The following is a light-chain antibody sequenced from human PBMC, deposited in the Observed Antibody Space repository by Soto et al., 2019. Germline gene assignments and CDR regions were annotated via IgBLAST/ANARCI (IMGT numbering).Light chain of an antibody. V-gene: IGKV3-20*01. Sequence: EIVLTHSPATLTVSPLQRNTLXFKTSQSVSSSYLAWYQQKPGQAPRLLIYGASTRATGIPDRFSGSGSGTDFTLTTSRLEPEDSAVYYCQQYGSSPTWTFGQGTKVDIK. CDR1: QSVSSSY. CDR2: GAS. CDR3: QQYGSSPTWT. J-gene: IGKJ1*01.